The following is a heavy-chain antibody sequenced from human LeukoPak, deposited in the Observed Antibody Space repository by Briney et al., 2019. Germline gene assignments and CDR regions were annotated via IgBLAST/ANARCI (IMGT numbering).Heavy chain of an antibody. J-gene: IGHJ4*02. CDR3: ARRDGIYSYGLDY. D-gene: IGHD3-16*01. CDR1: GGSFSTHY. Sequence: SETLSLTCTVSGGSFSTHYWNWVRQPPGKGLEWIGSVFYSGITNYNPSLKSRLTISLDTPKNQFSLKLSSVTAADAAVYYCARRDGIYSYGLDYWGQGILVTVSS. V-gene: IGHV4-59*11. CDR2: VFYSGIT.